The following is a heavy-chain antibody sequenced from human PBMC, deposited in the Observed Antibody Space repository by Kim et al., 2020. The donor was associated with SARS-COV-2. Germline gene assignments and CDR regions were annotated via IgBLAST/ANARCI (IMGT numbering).Heavy chain of an antibody. Sequence: GGYLRLSCAASGFTFSSCAMSWVRQAPGKGLEWVSYISSLSYVTKYADSVKGRFIISRDNSKNTVYLQMNSLRADDTAVYFCAKGVDSTGYYNWLDSWG. D-gene: IGHD3-9*01. CDR1: GFTFSSCA. CDR3: AKGVDSTGYYNWLDS. CDR2: ISSLSYVT. J-gene: IGHJ5*01. V-gene: IGHV3-23*01.